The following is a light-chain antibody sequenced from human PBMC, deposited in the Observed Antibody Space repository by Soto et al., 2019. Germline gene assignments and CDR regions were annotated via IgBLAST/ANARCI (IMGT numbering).Light chain of an antibody. Sequence: EIVMTQSPATLSVSPGERATLSCRASQSLSSNLAWYQQKPGQAPRLLIYDASTRATGIPARFIGSGSGTEFTLTISSLQSEDFAVYYCQQYNNWPPWTFGQGTKVEIK. CDR3: QQYNNWPPWT. CDR2: DAS. V-gene: IGKV3-15*01. CDR1: QSLSSN. J-gene: IGKJ1*01.